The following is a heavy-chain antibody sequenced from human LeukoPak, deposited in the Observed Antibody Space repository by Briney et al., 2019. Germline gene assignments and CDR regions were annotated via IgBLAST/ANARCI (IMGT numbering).Heavy chain of an antibody. D-gene: IGHD3-22*01. V-gene: IGHV3-53*01. CDR2: IYSGGST. CDR1: GFTVSSNY. J-gene: IGHJ6*02. Sequence: PGGSLRLSCAASGFTVSSNYMSWVRQAPGKGLEWVSVIYSGGSTYYADSVKGRFTISRDNSKNTLYLQMNSLRAEDTAVYYCAANYYDSSGYLWGYYYYGMDVWGQGTTVTVSS. CDR3: AANYYDSSGYLWGYYYYGMDV.